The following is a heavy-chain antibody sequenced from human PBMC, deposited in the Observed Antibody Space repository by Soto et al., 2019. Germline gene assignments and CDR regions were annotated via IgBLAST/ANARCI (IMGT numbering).Heavy chain of an antibody. Sequence: PAETPSLNGLISGYSTRNYYLIWLRQSPGKGLEWIGYISYSGNTNYNPSLKSRVTISVDTSKDQLSLKVTSVTAADTAMYYCACLRGKRGSPIDYWGQGTQVTVSS. V-gene: IGHV4-59*01. J-gene: IGHJ4*02. CDR2: ISYSGNT. CDR1: GYSTRNYY. D-gene: IGHD2-15*01. CDR3: ACLRGKRGSPIDY.